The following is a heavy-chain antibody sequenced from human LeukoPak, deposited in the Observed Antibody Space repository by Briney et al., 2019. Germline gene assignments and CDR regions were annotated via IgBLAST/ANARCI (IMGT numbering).Heavy chain of an antibody. D-gene: IGHD3-22*01. V-gene: IGHV3-11*01. Sequence: GGSLRLSCAASGFTFSDYYMSWIRQAPGKGLEWVSYISSSGSTIYYADSVKGRFTISRDNSKNTLYLQMNSLRAEDTAVYYCAAYYYDSSGYYRYYSDYWGQGTLVTVSS. CDR1: GFTFSDYY. CDR3: AAYYYDSSGYYRYYSDY. J-gene: IGHJ4*02. CDR2: ISSSGSTI.